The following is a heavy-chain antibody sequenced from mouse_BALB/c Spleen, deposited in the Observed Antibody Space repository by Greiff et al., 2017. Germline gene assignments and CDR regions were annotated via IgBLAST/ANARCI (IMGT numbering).Heavy chain of an antibody. CDR3: AREEASTRDY. Sequence: VQLKESGAELVRSGASVKLSCTASGFNIKDYYMHWVKQRPEQGLEWIGWIDPENGDTEYAPKFQGKATMTADTSSNTAYLQLSSLTSEDTAVYYCAREEASTRDYWGQGTTLTVSS. CDR1: GFNIKDYY. J-gene: IGHJ2*01. CDR2: IDPENGDT. V-gene: IGHV14-4*02. D-gene: IGHD2-1*01.